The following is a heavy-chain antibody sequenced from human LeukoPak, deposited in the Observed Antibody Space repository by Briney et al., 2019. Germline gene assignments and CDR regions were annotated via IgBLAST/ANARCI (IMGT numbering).Heavy chain of an antibody. CDR2: IYPGDSDT. D-gene: IGHD4/OR15-4a*01. Sequence: GESLKISCKGSGYSFTSYCIAWVRQMSGKGLEWMGIIYPGDSDTRHSPSFQGQVTISADKSITTAYLQWSSLKASDTAMYYCARAIDISVVYGAYLDYWGQGTLVTVSS. CDR1: GYSFTSYC. J-gene: IGHJ4*01. CDR3: ARAIDISVVYGAYLDY. V-gene: IGHV5-51*01.